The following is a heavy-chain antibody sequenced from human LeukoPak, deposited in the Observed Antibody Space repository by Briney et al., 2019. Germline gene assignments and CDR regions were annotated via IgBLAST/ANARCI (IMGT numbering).Heavy chain of an antibody. V-gene: IGHV3-43*02. Sequence: GGSLRLYCAASGFTFDDYAMHWVRQAPGKGLEWVSLISGDGGSTYYADSVKGRFTISRDNSKNSLYLQMNSLRTEDTALYYCAKAGLGYCSGGSCYSTRYYFQHWGQGTLVTVSS. D-gene: IGHD2-15*01. CDR1: GFTFDDYA. J-gene: IGHJ1*01. CDR2: ISGDGGST. CDR3: AKAGLGYCSGGSCYSTRYYFQH.